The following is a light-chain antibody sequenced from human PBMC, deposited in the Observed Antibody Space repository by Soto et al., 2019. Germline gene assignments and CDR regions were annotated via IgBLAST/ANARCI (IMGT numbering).Light chain of an antibody. J-gene: IGKJ2*01. Sequence: SCWSSPSVFSYSNNRNSLAWYQQKPGQPPKLLIYWASTRESGVPDRISGSGSGTDFTLTISSLQAEDVAVYYCQQYYSTPRTFGQGTKLEIK. CDR2: WAS. CDR3: QQYYSTPRT. V-gene: IGKV4-1*01. CDR1: PSVFSYSNNRNS.